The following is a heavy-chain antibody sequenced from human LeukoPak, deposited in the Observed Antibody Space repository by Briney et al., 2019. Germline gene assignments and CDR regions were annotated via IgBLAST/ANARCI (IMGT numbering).Heavy chain of an antibody. CDR2: ISYDGSNK. V-gene: IGHV3-30*04. J-gene: IGHJ6*02. CDR1: GFTFSSYA. Sequence: PGGSLRLSCAASGFTFSSYAMHWVRQAPGKGLEWVAVISYDGSNKYYADSVKGRFTISRDNSKNTLYLQMNSLGAEDTAVYYRARDFGLTVVVTATDMDVWGQGTTVTVSS. CDR3: ARDFGLTVVVTATDMDV. D-gene: IGHD2-21*02.